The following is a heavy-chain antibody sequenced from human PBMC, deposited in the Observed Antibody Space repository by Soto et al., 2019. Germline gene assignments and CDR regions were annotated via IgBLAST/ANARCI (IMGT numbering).Heavy chain of an antibody. D-gene: IGHD3-10*01. CDR2: IYPGDSDS. Sequence: PGESLTICCKVSGYSFSSYWIVWVLQMPGKGLEWMGIIYPGDSDSRYSPSFQGQVTISADKSISTAYLQWSSLKASDTAMYYCARHGRYYYGSGNSTNRFDPWGQGTLVTVSS. J-gene: IGHJ5*02. CDR3: ARHGRYYYGSGNSTNRFDP. CDR1: GYSFSSYW. V-gene: IGHV5-51*01.